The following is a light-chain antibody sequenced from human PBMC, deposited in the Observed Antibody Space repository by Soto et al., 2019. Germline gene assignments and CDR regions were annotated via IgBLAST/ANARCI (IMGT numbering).Light chain of an antibody. J-gene: IGKJ5*01. CDR1: QRFYRN. V-gene: IGKV3-15*01. CDR2: CAX. Sequence: EIFMTQSPDTLSVSTGESATVSXRASQRFYRNLAWYQQRPVXXPRIXXXCAXTRGTGVPARFSGRGSGREFTLTISSLQSEDFAVYYCRQYTKWPTNTFGQGTRLEIK. CDR3: RQYTKWPTNT.